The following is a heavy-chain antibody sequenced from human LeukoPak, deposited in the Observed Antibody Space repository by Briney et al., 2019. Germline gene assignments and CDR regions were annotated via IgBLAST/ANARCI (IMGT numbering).Heavy chain of an antibody. CDR2: IYYSGST. CDR3: ARGGSESYRNYYYMDV. J-gene: IGHJ6*03. CDR1: GGSISSYY. Sequence: SETLSLTCTVSGGSISSYYWIWIRQPPGKGLEWIGYIYYSGSTNYNPSLKSRVTISVDTSKNQFSLNLSSVTTADTAVYYCARGGSESYRNYYYMDVWDKGTTVTVSS. D-gene: IGHD3-10*01. V-gene: IGHV4-59*01.